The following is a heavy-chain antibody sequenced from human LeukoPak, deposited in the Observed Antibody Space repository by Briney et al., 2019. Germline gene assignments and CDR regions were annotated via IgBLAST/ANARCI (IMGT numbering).Heavy chain of an antibody. CDR2: ISDSGITT. V-gene: IGHV3-23*01. CDR3: AKDFLTGYPYFDY. CDR1: GFTFSTYA. D-gene: IGHD3-9*01. J-gene: IGHJ4*02. Sequence: GGSLRLSCAASGFTFSTYAMSWVRQAPGKGLEWVSFISDSGITTHYAGSVRGRFTISRDNSRNTLYLQMNSLRDEDTAVYYCAKDFLTGYPYFDYWGQGTLVTVSS.